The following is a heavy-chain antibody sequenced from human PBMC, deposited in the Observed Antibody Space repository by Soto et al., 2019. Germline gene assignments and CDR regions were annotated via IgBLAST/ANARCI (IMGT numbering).Heavy chain of an antibody. CDR2: ISYSGTT. V-gene: IGHV4-61*01. Sequence: LSSSSPIGGASVSSGTLYWIGVRQPPGKGLEWVGYISYSGTTNYNPSLKSRVTMSVDTSKNQFSLKLSSVTAADTAVYYCARGDALNWFDPWGQGTLVTVSS. CDR1: GASVSSGTLY. CDR3: ARGDALNWFDP. J-gene: IGHJ5*02.